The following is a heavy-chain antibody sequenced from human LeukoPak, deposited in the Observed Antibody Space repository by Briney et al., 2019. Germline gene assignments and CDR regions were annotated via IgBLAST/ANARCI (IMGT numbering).Heavy chain of an antibody. CDR3: ARGVYSSSWRIFDAFDI. CDR1: GDSINTYY. D-gene: IGHD6-13*01. V-gene: IGHV4-59*01. Sequence: SETLSFTCTVSGDSINTYYWSWIRQPPGKGLEWIGYIYYSGSTNYNPSLKSRVTISVDTSKNQFSLKLSSVTAADTAVYYCARGVYSSSWRIFDAFDIWGQGTMVTVSS. CDR2: IYYSGST. J-gene: IGHJ3*02.